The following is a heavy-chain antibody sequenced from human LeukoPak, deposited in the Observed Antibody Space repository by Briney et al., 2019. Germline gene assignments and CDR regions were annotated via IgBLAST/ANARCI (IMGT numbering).Heavy chain of an antibody. CDR1: GGSISSSNSY. CDR3: AREPEGGTAVAGD. V-gene: IGHV4-39*07. CDR2: ISNIGGTT. D-gene: IGHD6-19*01. J-gene: IGHJ4*02. Sequence: SETLSLTCTVSGGSISSSNSYWGWIRQPPVKGLEWIGSISNIGGTTYYNPSLKGRVIMSVDTSTNQVSLKLSSVTAADTAVYYCAREPEGGTAVAGDWGQGALVTVSA.